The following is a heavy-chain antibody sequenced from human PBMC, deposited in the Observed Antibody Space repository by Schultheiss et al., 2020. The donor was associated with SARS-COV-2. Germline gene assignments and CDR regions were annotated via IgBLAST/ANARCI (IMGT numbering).Heavy chain of an antibody. V-gene: IGHV4-38-2*01. CDR3: ARHNGSGSYYTYYYYYYYMDV. D-gene: IGHD3-10*01. CDR2: IYHSGST. J-gene: IGHJ6*03. Sequence: GSLRLSCAASGFTFSSYWMHWVRQAPGKGLEWIGSIYHSGSTYYNPSLKSRVTISVDTSKNQFSLKLSSVTAADTAVYYCARHNGSGSYYTYYYYYYYMDVWGKGTTVTVSS. CDR1: GFTFSSYW.